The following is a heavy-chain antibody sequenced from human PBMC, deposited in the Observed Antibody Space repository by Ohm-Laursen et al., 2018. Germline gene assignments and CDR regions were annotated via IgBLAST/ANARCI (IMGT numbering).Heavy chain of an antibody. D-gene: IGHD2-15*01. CDR2: ISWNGNSI. J-gene: IGHJ4*02. CDR1: GFTFYDYA. CDR3: AKASCSGDSCYSVDY. Sequence: SLRLSCSAPGFTFYDYAMHWVRQAPGKGLEWVSGISWNGNSIGYADSVKGRFTISRDNAKNSLYLQMNSLRAEDTALYYCAKASCSGDSCYSVDYWGQGTLVTVSS. V-gene: IGHV3-9*01.